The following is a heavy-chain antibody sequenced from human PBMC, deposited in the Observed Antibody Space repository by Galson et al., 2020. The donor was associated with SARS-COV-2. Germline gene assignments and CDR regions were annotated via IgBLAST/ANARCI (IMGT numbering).Heavy chain of an antibody. J-gene: IGHJ4*02. D-gene: IGHD4-17*01. V-gene: IGHV3-33*01. CDR1: GFTFSNYE. CDR2: IWYDGSNQ. Sequence: GESLKISCAASGFTFSNYEMHWVRQAPGKGLQWVAVIWYDGSNQYYGDSVKGRFTISRDNSKNTLYLQMNSLRAEDTAVYYCARSWHWTNPTVTIDWGQGTLVTVSS. CDR3: ARSWHWTNPTVTID.